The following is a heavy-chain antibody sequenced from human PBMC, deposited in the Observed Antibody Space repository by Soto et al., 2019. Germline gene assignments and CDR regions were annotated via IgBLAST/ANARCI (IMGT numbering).Heavy chain of an antibody. CDR2: ISWHSGSI. J-gene: IGHJ4*02. D-gene: IGHD6-25*01. V-gene: IGHV3-9*01. CDR3: GKTVVGSGSGFYFDY. Sequence: EVRLVESGGGLVQPGRSLRLSCAASGFSFDDHAMHWVRQVPGKGLEWVSGISWHSGSIGYADSVKCRFTISRDNAKNSLYLQMNSLRAEDTALYYCGKTVVGSGSGFYFDYWGQGTLVTVSS. CDR1: GFSFDDHA.